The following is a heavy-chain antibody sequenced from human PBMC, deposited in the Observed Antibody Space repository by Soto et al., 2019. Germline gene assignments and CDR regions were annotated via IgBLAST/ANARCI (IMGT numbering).Heavy chain of an antibody. CDR2: IIPVFGTT. J-gene: IGHJ4*02. D-gene: IGHD5-12*01. CDR1: GGTFNNNG. Sequence: QVHLVQSGAEVKKAGSSVKVSCKAPGGTFNNNGISWVRQAPGQGLEWMGGIIPVFGTTNYAQKFQGRLTITADDFTSTVYMELSRLRYEDTAVYYCARENGVAVATILYYFDYWGPGTLVTVSS. CDR3: ARENGVAVATILYYFDY. V-gene: IGHV1-69*01.